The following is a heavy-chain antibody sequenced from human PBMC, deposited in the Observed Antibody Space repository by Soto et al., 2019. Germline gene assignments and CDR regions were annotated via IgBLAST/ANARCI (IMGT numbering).Heavy chain of an antibody. CDR1: GYTFTSYD. J-gene: IGHJ4*02. CDR3: ARGPRPVLRFLEWLLDY. CDR2: MNPNSGNT. V-gene: IGHV1-8*01. Sequence: QVQLVQSGAEVKKPGASVKVSCKASGYTFTSYDINWVRQATGQGLEWMGWMNPNSGNTGYAQKFQGRVTMTRNTSISTAYMELSSLRSEDTAVYYCARGPRPVLRFLEWLLDYWGQGTLVTVSS. D-gene: IGHD3-3*01.